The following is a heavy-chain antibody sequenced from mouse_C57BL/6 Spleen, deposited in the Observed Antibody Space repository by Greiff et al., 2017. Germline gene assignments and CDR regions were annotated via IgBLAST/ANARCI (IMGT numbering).Heavy chain of an antibody. Sequence: LVESGAELVRPGASVTLSCKASGYTFTDYEMHWVKQTPVHGLEWIGAIDPETGGTAYNQKFKGKAILTADKSSITAYMELRSLTSEDSAVYYCTRSYYYGSSYWGQGTLVTVSA. CDR3: TRSYYYGSSY. J-gene: IGHJ3*01. D-gene: IGHD1-1*01. CDR1: GYTFTDYE. CDR2: IDPETGGT. V-gene: IGHV1-15*01.